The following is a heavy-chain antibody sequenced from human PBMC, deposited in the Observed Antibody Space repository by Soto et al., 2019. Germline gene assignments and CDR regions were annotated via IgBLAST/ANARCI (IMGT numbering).Heavy chain of an antibody. J-gene: IGHJ3*02. D-gene: IGHD1-1*01. CDR3: ARRELEPTNSDAFHI. V-gene: IGHV4-39*01. Sequence: SETWALGCAFSGGPISSGNHYWDWIRQPPGRGREWIGRIHYSASTYYNPSLKSRVTISVDQSKHQFSLKLSSLTAADTAVYYCARRELEPTNSDAFHICGHGTMFT. CDR1: GGPISSGNHY. CDR2: IHYSAST.